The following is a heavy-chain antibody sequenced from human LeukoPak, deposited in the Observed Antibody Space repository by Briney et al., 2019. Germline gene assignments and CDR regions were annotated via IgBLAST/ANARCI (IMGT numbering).Heavy chain of an antibody. CDR2: IDHTGST. CDR1: DDSISIYY. V-gene: IGHV4-59*01. Sequence: SETLSLTCSVSDDSISIYYWSWIRQPPGKGLEWIGYIDHTGSTNYNPSLNSRVTISVDTSKNQFSLKLSSVTAADTAVYYCARGIIVGATWGENDNWFDPWGQGTLVTVSS. J-gene: IGHJ5*02. D-gene: IGHD1-26*01. CDR3: ARGIIVGATWGENDNWFDP.